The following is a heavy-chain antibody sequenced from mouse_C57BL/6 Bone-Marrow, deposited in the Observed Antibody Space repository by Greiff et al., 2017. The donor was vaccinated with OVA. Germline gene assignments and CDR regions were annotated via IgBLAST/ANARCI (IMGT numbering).Heavy chain of an antibody. Sequence: QVQLKQSGAELVRPGTSVKVSCKASGYAFTNYLIEWVKQRPGQGLEWIGVINPGSGGTNYNEKFKGKATLTADKSSSTAYMQLSSLTSEDSAVYFCARERELGRWFAYWGQGTLVTVSA. CDR2: INPGSGGT. D-gene: IGHD4-1*01. CDR3: ARERELGRWFAY. J-gene: IGHJ3*01. V-gene: IGHV1-54*01. CDR1: GYAFTNYL.